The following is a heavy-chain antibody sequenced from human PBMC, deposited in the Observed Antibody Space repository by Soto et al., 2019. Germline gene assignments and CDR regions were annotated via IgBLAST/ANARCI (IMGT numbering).Heavy chain of an antibody. Sequence: KSRGASVKVSCKASGYSFTSYAMHWVRQAPGQRLEWMGWINAGNGNTKYSQKFQGRVTITRDTSASTAYMELSSLRSEDTAVYYCARELGPVRFQNWFDPWGQGTLVTVSS. CDR3: ARELGPVRFQNWFDP. CDR2: INAGNGNT. J-gene: IGHJ5*02. V-gene: IGHV1-3*01. CDR1: GYSFTSYA. D-gene: IGHD3-3*01.